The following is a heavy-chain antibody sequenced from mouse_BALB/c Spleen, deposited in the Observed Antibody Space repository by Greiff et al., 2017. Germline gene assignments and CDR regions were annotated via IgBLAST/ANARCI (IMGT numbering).Heavy chain of an antibody. CDR3: ARRGTGTGWYFDV. CDR1: GYTFTEYT. CDR2: INPNNGGT. D-gene: IGHD4-1*01. Sequence: EVQLQQSGPELVKPGASVKISCKTSGYTFTEYTMHWVKQSHGQSLEWIGGINPNNGGTSYNQKFKGKATLTVDTSSSTAYMELRSLTSEDSAVYDCARRGTGTGWYFDVWGAGTTVTVSS. J-gene: IGHJ1*01. V-gene: IGHV1-18*01.